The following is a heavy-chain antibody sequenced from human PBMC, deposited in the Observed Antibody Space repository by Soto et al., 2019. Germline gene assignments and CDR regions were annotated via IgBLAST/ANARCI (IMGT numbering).Heavy chain of an antibody. CDR1: GFNFSSHW. CDR2: ITSDGKSK. Sequence: RRLSCAASGFNFSSHWMHWVRQRPAEGLVWVSRITSDGKSKAYAESVKGRFAISRDNAKNTLYLQMDGLTAEDTAVYYCARESGDWPLNWFDPWGQGTLVTSPQ. CDR3: ARESGDWPLNWFDP. D-gene: IGHD2-21*02. V-gene: IGHV3-74*01. J-gene: IGHJ5*02.